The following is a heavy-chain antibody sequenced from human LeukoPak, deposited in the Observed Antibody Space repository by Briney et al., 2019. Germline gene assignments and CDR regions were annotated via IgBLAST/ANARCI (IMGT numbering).Heavy chain of an antibody. J-gene: IGHJ3*02. CDR3: AKAYSYDDAFDI. D-gene: IGHD3-22*01. Sequence: GGSLRLSCAASGFTFSSYGMHWVRQAPDKGLEWVAFIRYNGSNKYYADSVKGRFTISRDNSKNTLYLQINTLRAEDTAVYYCAKAYSYDDAFDIWGQGTMVTVSS. CDR1: GFTFSSYG. V-gene: IGHV3-30*02. CDR2: IRYNGSNK.